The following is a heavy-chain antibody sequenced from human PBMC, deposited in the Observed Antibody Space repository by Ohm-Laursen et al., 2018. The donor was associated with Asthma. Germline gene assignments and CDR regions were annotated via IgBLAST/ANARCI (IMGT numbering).Heavy chain of an antibody. V-gene: IGHV1-18*04. CDR3: ARVSCNDDICYSLFYN. CDR2: ISAKNGNT. CDR1: GYTFTDYG. Sequence: SVKVSCKASGYTFTDYGISWVRQAPGQGLEWMGWISAKNGNTDFTQKLQGRVTLTTDTSASTAYMEVRSLTSDDTAVYYCARVSCNDDICYSLFYNWGQGTLVTVSS. D-gene: IGHD2-15*01. J-gene: IGHJ4*02.